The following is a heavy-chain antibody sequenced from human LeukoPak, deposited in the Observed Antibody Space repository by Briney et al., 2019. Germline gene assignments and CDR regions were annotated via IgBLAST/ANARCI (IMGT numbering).Heavy chain of an antibody. D-gene: IGHD2-2*01. CDR1: GFTFSSYG. CDR2: IWYDGSNK. V-gene: IGHV3-33*06. Sequence: GGSLRLSCAASGFTFSSYGMHWVRQAPGKGLEWVAVIWYDGSNKYYADSVKGRFTISRDNSKNTLYLQMNSLRAEDTAVYYCAKGGNCSSTSCPLFFDYWDQGTLVTVSS. CDR3: AKGGNCSSTSCPLFFDY. J-gene: IGHJ4*02.